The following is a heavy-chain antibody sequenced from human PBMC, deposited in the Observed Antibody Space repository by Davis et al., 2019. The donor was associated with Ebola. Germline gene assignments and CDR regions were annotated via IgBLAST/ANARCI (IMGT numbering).Heavy chain of an antibody. CDR2: IRSKANSSAT. J-gene: IGHJ4*02. V-gene: IGHV3-73*01. D-gene: IGHD4-17*01. CDR3: TCTYGKTDY. CDR1: GFTFSGSA. Sequence: GESLKISCAASGFTFSGSAMHWVRQAAGKGLEWVGRIRSKANSSATAYAASVKGRFTISRDDSKNPAYLQMNSLKTEDTAVYYCTCTYGKTDYWGQGTLVTVSS.